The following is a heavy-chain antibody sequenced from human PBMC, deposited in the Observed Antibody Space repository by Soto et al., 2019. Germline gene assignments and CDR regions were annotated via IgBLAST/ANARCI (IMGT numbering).Heavy chain of an antibody. CDR2: IYYSVST. Sequence: PSETLSLTGPVSGGSISSGGYYWSLIRQHPGKGLEWIWYIYYSVSTYYNPSLKSRVTISVDTSKNQFSLKLSSVTAADTAVYYCERVIYDYGGNTDAFDIWGQGTMVTVSS. CDR3: ERVIYDYGGNTDAFDI. D-gene: IGHD4-17*01. J-gene: IGHJ3*02. V-gene: IGHV4-31*03. CDR1: GGSISSGGYY.